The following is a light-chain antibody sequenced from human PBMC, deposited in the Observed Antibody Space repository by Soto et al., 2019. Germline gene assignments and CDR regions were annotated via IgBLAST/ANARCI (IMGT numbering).Light chain of an antibody. CDR3: QRSYSTPYT. CDR1: QSISSY. J-gene: IGKJ2*01. CDR2: AAS. Sequence: DIQMTQSPSSLSASVGDRVTITCRASQSISSYLNWYQQKPWKAPKLLIYAASSLQSGVPSRFSGSGSGTDCTLTISSLQPEDFATYYCQRSYSTPYTFGQGTKLEIK. V-gene: IGKV1-39*01.